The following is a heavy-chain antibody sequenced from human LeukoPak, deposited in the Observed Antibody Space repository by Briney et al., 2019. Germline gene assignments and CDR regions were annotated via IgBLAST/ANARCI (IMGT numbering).Heavy chain of an antibody. CDR3: ALGYYDSSGYYYWMDYYGMDV. D-gene: IGHD3-22*01. J-gene: IGHJ6*02. CDR1: GGTFSSYA. V-gene: IGHV1-69*13. CDR2: IIPIFGTA. Sequence: SVKVSCKASGGTFSSYAISWVRQAPGQGLEWMGGIIPIFGTANYAQKFQGRVTITADESTSTAYMEVSSLRSEDTAVYYCALGYYDSSGYYYWMDYYGMDVWGQGTTVTVSS.